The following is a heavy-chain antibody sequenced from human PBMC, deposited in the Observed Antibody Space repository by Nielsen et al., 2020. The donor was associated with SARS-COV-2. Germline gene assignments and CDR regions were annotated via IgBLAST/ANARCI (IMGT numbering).Heavy chain of an antibody. V-gene: IGHV4-59*01. CDR1: GGSISSYY. D-gene: IGHD3/OR15-3a*01. CDR3: ASGHFAD. Sequence: SETLSLTCTVSGGSISSYYWSWIRQPPGKGLEWIAYVYNGGSDYNPSLKSRVTISMDTSKNQVSLKLTSATAADTAVYFCASGHFADWGQGTLVIVSS. CDR2: VYNGGS. J-gene: IGHJ4*02.